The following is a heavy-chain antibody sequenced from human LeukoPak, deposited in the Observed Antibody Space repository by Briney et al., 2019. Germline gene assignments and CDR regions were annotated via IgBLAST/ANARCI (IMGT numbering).Heavy chain of an antibody. CDR2: ISYDGSNK. CDR3: AKGGNDYYYYGMDV. J-gene: IGHJ6*02. V-gene: IGHV3-30*18. CDR1: GFTFRSYG. Sequence: GGSLRLSCAASGFTFRSYGMHWVRQAPGKGLEWVAVISYDGSNKYYGDSVKGRFTISRDNSKNTLYLQMNSLRAEDTAVYYCAKGGNDYYYYGMDVWGQGTMVTVSS. D-gene: IGHD3-10*01.